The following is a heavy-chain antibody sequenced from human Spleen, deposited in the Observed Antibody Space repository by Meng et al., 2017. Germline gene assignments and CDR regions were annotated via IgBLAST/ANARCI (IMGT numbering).Heavy chain of an antibody. CDR2: INHSGST. Sequence: QVQLQQWGSGLLKPSETLSLPCAVYGGSFSGYYWSWIRQPPGKGLEWIGEINHSGSTNYNPSLKSRVTISVDTSKNQFSLKLSSVTAADTAVYYCARVLRHSSSWYLGINWFDPWGQGTLVTVSS. J-gene: IGHJ5*02. D-gene: IGHD6-13*01. CDR3: ARVLRHSSSWYLGINWFDP. V-gene: IGHV4-34*01. CDR1: GGSFSGYY.